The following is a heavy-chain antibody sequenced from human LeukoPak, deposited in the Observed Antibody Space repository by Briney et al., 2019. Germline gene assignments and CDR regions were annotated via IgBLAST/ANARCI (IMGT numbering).Heavy chain of an antibody. D-gene: IGHD6-13*01. CDR1: GFTFDDYT. Sequence: GGSLRLSCAASGFTFDDYTMRWVRQGPGKGLEWVSRISWDGGSTYYADSVKGRFTISRDNSKNSLYLQMNSLRTEDTALYYCAKPHRIGAAGRFGYWGQGTLVTASS. J-gene: IGHJ4*02. CDR3: AKPHRIGAAGRFGY. CDR2: ISWDGGST. V-gene: IGHV3-43*01.